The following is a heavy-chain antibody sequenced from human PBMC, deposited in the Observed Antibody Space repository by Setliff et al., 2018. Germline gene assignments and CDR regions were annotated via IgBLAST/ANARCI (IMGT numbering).Heavy chain of an antibody. J-gene: IGHJ3*02. D-gene: IGHD6-25*01. CDR2: IDSSSTWI. V-gene: IGHV3-21*01. CDR3: ARSAANGGHDPFDI. CDR1: GFTFSSYA. Sequence: SLRLSCAASGFTFSSYAMNWVRQAPGQGLEWVSSIDSSSTWIYYADSVKGRFTISRDNARNSLYLQMNSLRADDTAVYYCARSAANGGHDPFDIWGQGTMVTVSS.